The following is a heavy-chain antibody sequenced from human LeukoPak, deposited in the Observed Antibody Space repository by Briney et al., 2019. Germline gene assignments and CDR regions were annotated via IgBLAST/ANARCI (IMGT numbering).Heavy chain of an antibody. Sequence: GGSRRLSCAASGFTFSSYVMSWVRQAPGKGLEWVSAISGSGGITYYADSVKGRFTISRDNSKNTLYLQMNTLGAADTAVYYCAKDRGNSGYDLSDYWGQGTLATVSS. V-gene: IGHV3-23*01. J-gene: IGHJ4*02. CDR3: AKDRGNSGYDLSDY. D-gene: IGHD5-12*01. CDR2: ISGSGGIT. CDR1: GFTFSSYV.